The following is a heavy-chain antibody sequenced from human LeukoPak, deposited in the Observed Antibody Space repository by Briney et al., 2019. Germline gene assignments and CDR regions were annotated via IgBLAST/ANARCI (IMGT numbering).Heavy chain of an antibody. CDR3: AGGGGYSYGS. D-gene: IGHD5-18*01. CDR2: IYYSGST. V-gene: IGHV4-39*07. J-gene: IGHJ4*02. CDR1: GGSISSSSYY. Sequence: PSETLSLTCTVSGGSISSSSYYWGWIRQPPGKGLEWIGSIYYSGSTYYNPSLKSRVTISVDTSKNQFSLKLSSVTAADTAVYYCAGGGGYSYGSWGQGTLVTVSS.